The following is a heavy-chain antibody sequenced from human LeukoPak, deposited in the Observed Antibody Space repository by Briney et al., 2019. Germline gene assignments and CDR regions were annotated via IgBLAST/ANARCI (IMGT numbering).Heavy chain of an antibody. CDR2: IYHSGST. D-gene: IGHD2-15*01. CDR3: ASVGIVVVVAASYAFDI. Sequence: SETLSLTCTVSGYSISSGYYWGWIRQPPGKGLEWIGSIYHSGSTYYNPSLKSRVTISVDTSKNQFSLKLSSVTAADTAVYYCASVGIVVVVAASYAFDIWGQGTMVTVSS. J-gene: IGHJ3*02. V-gene: IGHV4-38-2*02. CDR1: GYSISSGYY.